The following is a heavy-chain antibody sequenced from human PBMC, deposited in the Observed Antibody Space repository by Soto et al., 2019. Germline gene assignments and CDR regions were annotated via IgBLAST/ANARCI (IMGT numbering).Heavy chain of an antibody. D-gene: IGHD2-15*01. CDR1: GGTFSSYA. CDR2: IIPIFGTA. J-gene: IGHJ6*02. V-gene: IGHV1-69*13. Sequence: GASVKVSCKASGGTFSSYAISWVRQAPGQGLEWMGGIIPIFGTANYAQKFQGRVTITADESTSTAYMELSSLRSEDTAVYYCAIYLADYCSGGSCYSEGNGMRYYYYGMDVWGQGTTVTVSS. CDR3: AIYLADYCSGGSCYSEGNGMRYYYYGMDV.